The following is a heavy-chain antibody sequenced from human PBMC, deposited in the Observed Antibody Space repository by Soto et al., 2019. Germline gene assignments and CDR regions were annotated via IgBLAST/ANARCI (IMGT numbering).Heavy chain of an antibody. CDR2: IYWDDDD. Sequence: QITLKESGPTLVEPTQTLTLTCTFSGFSLNTDRVGVAWIRQPPGKALEWLALIYWDDDDRYSPSLKSRVTIPKDSSTNQVALTMTNRAPLDTGTYYCAPADGVVTGYFGGFDSSGPGTLVTVSS. D-gene: IGHD3-9*01. CDR3: APADGVVTGYFGGFDS. J-gene: IGHJ4*02. CDR1: GFSLNTDRVG. V-gene: IGHV2-5*02.